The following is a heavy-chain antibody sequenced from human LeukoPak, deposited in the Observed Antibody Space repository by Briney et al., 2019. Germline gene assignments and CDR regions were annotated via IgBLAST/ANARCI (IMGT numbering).Heavy chain of an antibody. D-gene: IGHD3-9*01. J-gene: IGHJ4*02. V-gene: IGHV4-59*01. CDR3: ARGVVLTGYPLDF. CDR2: IYYSGST. CDR1: SGSISSYY. Sequence: PSETLSLTCTVSSGSISSYYWSWIRQPPGKGLEWIGYIYYSGSTNYNPSLKSRVTISVDTSKKQFSLKLSSVTAADTAVYYCARGVVLTGYPLDFWGRGTLVTVSS.